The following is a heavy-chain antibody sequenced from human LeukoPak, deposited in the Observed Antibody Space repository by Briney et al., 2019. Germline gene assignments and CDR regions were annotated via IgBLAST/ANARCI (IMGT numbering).Heavy chain of an antibody. D-gene: IGHD3-22*01. V-gene: IGHV4-34*01. CDR3: ARRMIVVVPDYFDY. Sequence: SETLSLTCAVYGGSFSGYYWSWIRQPLGKGLEWIGEINHSGSTNYNPSLKSRITISVDTSKNQFSLKLSSVTAADTAVYYCARRMIVVVPDYFDYWGQGTLVTVSS. CDR1: GGSFSGYY. CDR2: INHSGST. J-gene: IGHJ4*02.